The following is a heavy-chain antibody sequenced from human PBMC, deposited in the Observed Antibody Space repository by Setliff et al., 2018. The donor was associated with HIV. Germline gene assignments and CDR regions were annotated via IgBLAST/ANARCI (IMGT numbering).Heavy chain of an antibody. CDR3: TTVAVPGYRTDY. CDR2: ISGSGSST. Sequence: GGSLRLSCTASGFSFSSYAMSWVRQAPGKGLEWVSGISGSGSSTYYADSVKGRSTISRDNSGDTLYLHMNNLRAEDTAVYYCTTVAVPGYRTDYWGQGTLVTVSS. V-gene: IGHV3-23*01. CDR1: GFSFSSYA. J-gene: IGHJ4*02. D-gene: IGHD6-13*01.